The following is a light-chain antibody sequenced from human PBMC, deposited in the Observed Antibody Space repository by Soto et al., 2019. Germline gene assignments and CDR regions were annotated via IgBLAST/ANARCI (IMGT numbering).Light chain of an antibody. Sequence: DIQMTQSPSTLSASVGYSFTITCRASQSITNWLAWYQQKPGKAPKLLIYDAASLESGVPSRFSGIGSGTEFTLTISSLQPDDFAIYYCQQYSSHWTFGQGTKVDIK. V-gene: IGKV1-5*01. CDR1: QSITNW. J-gene: IGKJ1*01. CDR2: DAA. CDR3: QQYSSHWT.